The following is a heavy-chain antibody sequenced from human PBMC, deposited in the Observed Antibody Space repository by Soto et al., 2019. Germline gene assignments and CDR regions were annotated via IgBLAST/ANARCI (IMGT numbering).Heavy chain of an antibody. CDR2: INAGNGNT. D-gene: IGHD2-15*01. V-gene: IGHV1-3*05. J-gene: IGHJ4*02. CDR1: GYTFTSYA. CDR3: ARGVAPYYFDY. Sequence: QVQLVQSGAEEKKPGASVKVSCKASGYTFTSYAMHWVRQAPGQRLEWIGWINAGNGNTKYSQKFQSRVTITRDTSASTAYMELSSLRSEDTTVYYCARGVAPYYFDYWGQGTLVTVSS.